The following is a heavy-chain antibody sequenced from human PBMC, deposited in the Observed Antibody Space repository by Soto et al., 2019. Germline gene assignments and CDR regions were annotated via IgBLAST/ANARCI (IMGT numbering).Heavy chain of an antibody. D-gene: IGHD3-10*01. CDR1: GGTFSSLA. CDR3: ARSPGVFDY. CDR2: LVPVFGTA. J-gene: IGHJ4*02. Sequence: SVKVSCKXSGGTFSSLAISWVRQAPGQGLEWMGGLVPVFGTANYAQKFQSRVTITADTSTSTSYMELGSLRSEDTAVYYCARSPGVFDYWGQGTLVTVSS. V-gene: IGHV1-69*06.